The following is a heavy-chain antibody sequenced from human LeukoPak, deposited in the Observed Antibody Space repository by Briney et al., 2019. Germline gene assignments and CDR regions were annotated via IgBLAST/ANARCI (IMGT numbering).Heavy chain of an antibody. CDR1: GGTFSSYA. D-gene: IGHD2-2*01. J-gene: IGHJ3*02. CDR2: IIPIFGTA. Sequence: GASVKVSCKASGGTFSSYAISWVRQAPGQGLEWMGGIIPIFGTANYAQKFQGRVTITADESTSTAYMELSSLRSEDTAVYYCARDPRYCSSTSCPGDAFDIWGQGTMVTVSS. V-gene: IGHV1-69*13. CDR3: ARDPRYCSSTSCPGDAFDI.